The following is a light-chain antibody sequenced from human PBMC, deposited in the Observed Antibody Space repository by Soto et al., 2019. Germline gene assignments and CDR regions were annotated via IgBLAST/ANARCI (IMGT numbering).Light chain of an antibody. Sequence: EVVLTQSPVTPSLSPGERATLSSRASQSSRGPLAWYQQKPGQAPRLLIYDAYNRATGISPRVSGSGSEIDFTLTSIGVEAVDSAFCYWQLRHMCPITFGQGTRLEIK. V-gene: IGKV3-11*01. CDR1: QSSRGP. J-gene: IGKJ5*01. CDR2: DAY. CDR3: QLRHMCPIT.